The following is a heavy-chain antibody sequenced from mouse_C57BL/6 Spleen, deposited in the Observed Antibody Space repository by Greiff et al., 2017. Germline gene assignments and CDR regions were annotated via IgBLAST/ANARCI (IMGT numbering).Heavy chain of an antibody. CDR2: IDPSDSYT. CDR1: GYTFTSYW. J-gene: IGHJ2*01. Sequence: QVQLQQPGAELVMPGASVKLSCKASGYTFTSYWMHWVKQRPGQGLEWIGEIDPSDSYTNYNQKFKGKSTLTVDKSSSTAYMQLSSLTSEDSAVFYCARSRVITTVVEYFDYCGQGTTRTVSS. V-gene: IGHV1-69*01. CDR3: ARSRVITTVVEYFDY. D-gene: IGHD1-1*01.